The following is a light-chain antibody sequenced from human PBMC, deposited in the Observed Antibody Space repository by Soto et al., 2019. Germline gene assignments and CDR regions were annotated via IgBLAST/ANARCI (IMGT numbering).Light chain of an antibody. J-gene: IGLJ1*01. CDR2: EVS. CDR1: SSDVGGYNY. CDR3: RSYTSSSIEYV. Sequence: QSALTQPASVSGSPGQSITISCTGTSSDVGGYNYVSWYQQHPGKAPKLMIYEVSNRPSGVSNRFSGSKSGNTASLTISGLQAEDVAEYYCRSYTSSSIEYVFGTGTKLTVL. V-gene: IGLV2-14*01.